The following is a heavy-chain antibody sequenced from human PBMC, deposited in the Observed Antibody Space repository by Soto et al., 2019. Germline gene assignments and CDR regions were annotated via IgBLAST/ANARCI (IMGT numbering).Heavy chain of an antibody. CDR2: IIPIFGTA. J-gene: IGHJ4*02. V-gene: IGHV1-69*13. D-gene: IGHD3-22*01. CDR1: GYTFTSYG. Sequence: QVQLVQSGAEVKKPGASVKVSCKASGYTFTSYGISWVRQAPGQGLEWMGGIIPIFGTANYAQKFQGRVTITADESTSTAYMELSSLRSEDTAVYYCARDRYLYYYDSSGYYFDYWGQGTLVTVSS. CDR3: ARDRYLYYYDSSGYYFDY.